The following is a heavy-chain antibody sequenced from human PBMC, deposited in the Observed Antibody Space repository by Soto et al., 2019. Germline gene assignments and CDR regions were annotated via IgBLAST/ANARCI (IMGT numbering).Heavy chain of an antibody. Sequence: SGPTLVKPTQTLTLTCTFSGFSLSTSGVGVGWIRQPPGKALEWLALIYWDDDKRYSPSLKSRLTITKDTSKNQVVLTMTNMDPVDTATYYCARKYCSSTSCYVVAFDYWGQGTLVTVSS. CDR3: ARKYCSSTSCYVVAFDY. CDR1: GFSLSTSGVG. D-gene: IGHD2-2*01. CDR2: IYWDDDK. V-gene: IGHV2-5*02. J-gene: IGHJ4*02.